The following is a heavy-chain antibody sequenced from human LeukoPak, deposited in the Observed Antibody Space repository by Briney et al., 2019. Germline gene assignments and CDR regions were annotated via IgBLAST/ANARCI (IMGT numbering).Heavy chain of an antibody. Sequence: GGSLRLSCAASGFTFSSYSMNWVRQAPGKGLEWVSYISSSVITVYYADSVKGRFTMSRDNAENSLYLQMNSLRAEDTAVYYCARGAIHAFDIWGQGTMVTVSS. CDR3: ARGAIHAFDI. CDR1: GFTFSSYS. J-gene: IGHJ3*02. CDR2: ISSSVITV. V-gene: IGHV3-48*04.